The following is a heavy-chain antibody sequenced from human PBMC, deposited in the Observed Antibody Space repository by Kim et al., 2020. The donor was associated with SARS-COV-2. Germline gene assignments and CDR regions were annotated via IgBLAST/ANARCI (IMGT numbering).Heavy chain of an antibody. J-gene: IGHJ4*02. V-gene: IGHV3-7*01. CDR2: IKEDGSQT. CDR3: ARHYYHDDAYYYFDS. CDR1: GFTFSGYW. D-gene: IGHD3-22*01. Sequence: GGSLRLSCAASGFTFSGYWMTWVRQAPGKGLEWVTNIKEDGSQTKYVDSVKGRFTISRDNAKSSLHLQMSNLRAEDTAVYYCARHYYHDDAYYYFDSWGQGILVTVSS.